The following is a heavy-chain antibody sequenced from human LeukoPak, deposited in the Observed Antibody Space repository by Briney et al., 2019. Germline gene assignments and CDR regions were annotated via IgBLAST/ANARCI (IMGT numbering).Heavy chain of an antibody. CDR2: INHSGST. V-gene: IGHV4-34*01. CDR3: ARVQGRRFYYYYMDV. Sequence: PSETLSLTCTVSGGSISSYYWNWIRQPPGKGLEWIGEINHSGSTNYNPSLKSRVTISVDTSQNQFSLRLSSVTAADTAVYYCARVQGRRFYYYYMDVWGKGTTVTVSS. D-gene: IGHD1-1*01. CDR1: GGSISSYY. J-gene: IGHJ6*03.